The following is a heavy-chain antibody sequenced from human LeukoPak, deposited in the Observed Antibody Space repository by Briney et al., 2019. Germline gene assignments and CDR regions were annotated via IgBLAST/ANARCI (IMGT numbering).Heavy chain of an antibody. CDR3: ASNIVTIFGVVIGNWFDP. CDR2: IYYSGST. Sequence: SETLSLTCTVSGGSISNTSYYWGWIRQPPGKGLEWIGSIYYSGSTYSDPSLKSRVTISVNTSKNQFSLKLTSVTAADTAVYYCASNIVTIFGVVIGNWFDPWGQGTLVTVSS. CDR1: GGSISNTSYY. D-gene: IGHD3-3*01. J-gene: IGHJ5*02. V-gene: IGHV4-39*01.